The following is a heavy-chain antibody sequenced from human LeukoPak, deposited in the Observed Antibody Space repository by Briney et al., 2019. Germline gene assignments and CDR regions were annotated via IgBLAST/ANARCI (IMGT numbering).Heavy chain of an antibody. Sequence: ASVKVSCKASGYTFTGYYMHWVRQAPGQGLEWMGWINPNSGGTNYAQEFQGRVTMTRDTSISTAYMELSRLRSDDTAVYYCARVMGAQGIAAAARYWGQGTLVTVSS. D-gene: IGHD6-13*01. CDR1: GYTFTGYY. CDR2: INPNSGGT. V-gene: IGHV1-2*02. J-gene: IGHJ4*02. CDR3: ARVMGAQGIAAAARY.